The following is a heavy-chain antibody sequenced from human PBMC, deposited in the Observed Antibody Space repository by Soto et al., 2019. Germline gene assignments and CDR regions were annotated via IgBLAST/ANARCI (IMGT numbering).Heavy chain of an antibody. CDR2: MNPNSGNT. V-gene: IGHV1-8*01. D-gene: IGHD2-15*01. CDR3: ALFSGVAATGYYFDF. CDR1: GYTFTSYD. J-gene: IGHJ4*01. Sequence: ASVKVSCKASGYTFTSYDINWVRQATGQGLEWMGWMNPNSGNTGYAQKFQGRVTMTRNTSISTAYMELSSLRSEDTAVYYCALFSGVAATGYYFDFWGRGSLVTGSS.